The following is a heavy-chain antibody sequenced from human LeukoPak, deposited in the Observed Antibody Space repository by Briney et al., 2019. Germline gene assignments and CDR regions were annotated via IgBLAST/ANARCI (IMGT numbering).Heavy chain of an antibody. Sequence: ASVKVSCKASGYTFTSYAMNWVRQAPGQGLEWMGWINTNTGNPTYAQGFTGWFVFSLDTSVSTAYLQISSLKAEDTAVYYCARGYYDSSGYYYAFWLDPWGQGTLVTVSS. CDR1: GYTFTSYA. D-gene: IGHD3-22*01. CDR3: ARGYYDSSGYYYAFWLDP. J-gene: IGHJ5*02. V-gene: IGHV7-4-1*02. CDR2: INTNTGNP.